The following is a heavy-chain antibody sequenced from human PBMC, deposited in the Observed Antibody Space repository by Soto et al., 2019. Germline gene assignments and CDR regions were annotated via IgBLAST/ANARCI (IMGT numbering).Heavy chain of an antibody. CDR1: GGSFSGYY. CDR2: IYHSGST. CDR3: ASSAALYYYGSGSRGFDP. J-gene: IGHJ5*02. V-gene: IGHV4-34*01. Sequence: QVQLQQWGAGLLKPSETLSLTCAVYGGSFSGYYWSWIRQPPGKGLEWIGEIYHSGSTNYNPSPKSRVTISVDTSKNQFSLKLNSVTAADTAVYYCASSAALYYYGSGSRGFDPWGQGALVTVSS. D-gene: IGHD3-10*01.